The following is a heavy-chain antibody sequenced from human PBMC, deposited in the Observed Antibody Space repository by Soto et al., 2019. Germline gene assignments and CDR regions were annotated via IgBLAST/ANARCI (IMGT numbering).Heavy chain of an antibody. CDR1: GFTFSSYS. V-gene: IGHV3-48*01. J-gene: IGHJ1*01. Sequence: EVQLVESGGGLVQPGGSLRLSCAASGFTFSSYSMNWVRQAPGQGLEWVSYISSSSSTIYYADSVKGRFPISRDNAKNSLYLQMNSLRAEDTAVYYCARDLTQPVFGVVISGSLQHWGQGTLVTVSS. D-gene: IGHD3-3*01. CDR3: ARDLTQPVFGVVISGSLQH. CDR2: ISSSSSTI.